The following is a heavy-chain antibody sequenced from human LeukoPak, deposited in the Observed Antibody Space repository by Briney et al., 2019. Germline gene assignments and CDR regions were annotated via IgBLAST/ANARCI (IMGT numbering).Heavy chain of an antibody. V-gene: IGHV4-30-4*08. D-gene: IGHD3-22*01. CDR3: ARDYYDSSGSNLNWFDP. Sequence: SETLSLTCTVSGGSISSSSYYWGWIRQPPGKGLEWIGYMFHSGSTHYNPSLKSRVTISIDTSKNQLSLKLSSVTAADTAVYYCARDYYDSSGSNLNWFDPWGQGTLVTVSS. J-gene: IGHJ5*02. CDR2: MFHSGST. CDR1: GGSISSSSYY.